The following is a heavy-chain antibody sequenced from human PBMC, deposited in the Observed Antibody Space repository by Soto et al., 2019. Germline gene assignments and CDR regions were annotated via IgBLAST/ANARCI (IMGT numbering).Heavy chain of an antibody. Sequence: SETLSLTCTVSGGSISSYYWSWIRQPPGKGLEWIGYIHYSGSTNYNPSLKSRVTISVDTSKNQFSLKLSSVTAADTAVYYCARHVAVAGGLDYWGQGTLVTVSS. J-gene: IGHJ4*02. CDR1: GGSISSYY. D-gene: IGHD6-19*01. V-gene: IGHV4-59*08. CDR3: ARHVAVAGGLDY. CDR2: IHYSGST.